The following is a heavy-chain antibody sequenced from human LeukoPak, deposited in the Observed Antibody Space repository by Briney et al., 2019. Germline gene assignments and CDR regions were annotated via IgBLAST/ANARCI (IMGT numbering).Heavy chain of an antibody. J-gene: IGHJ4*02. V-gene: IGHV3-66*01. CDR3: ARDVLREGSSFN. D-gene: IGHD3-10*01. CDR1: GFIVSRNY. CDR2: IYINDYT. Sequence: GGSLRLSCAASGFIVSRNYMSWVRQAPGKGLEWVSIIYINDYTYYSDCVNGRFTISRDNSKNTLDLQMSSLRAEDRVVYYCARDVLREGSSFNSGQGTLVTASS.